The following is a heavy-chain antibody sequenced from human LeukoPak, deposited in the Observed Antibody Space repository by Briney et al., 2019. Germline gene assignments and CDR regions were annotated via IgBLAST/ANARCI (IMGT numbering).Heavy chain of an antibody. D-gene: IGHD1-26*01. CDR1: VGTFSSYA. V-gene: IGHV1-69*05. J-gene: IGHJ4*02. CDR3: ARAGIVGATGSDY. Sequence: SVKVSRKASVGTFSSYAISSVRQAPGRGVEWMGGIIPIFGAANFAPKFQGRVTITTTESTTTAYMKLSSLRSKDTAVNSCARAGIVGATGSDYWGQGTLVTVSS. CDR2: IIPIFGAA.